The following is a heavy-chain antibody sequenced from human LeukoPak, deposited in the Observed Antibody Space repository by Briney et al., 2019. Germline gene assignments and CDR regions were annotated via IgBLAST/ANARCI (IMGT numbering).Heavy chain of an antibody. V-gene: IGHV4-39*01. CDR1: GGSISSSSYY. D-gene: IGHD1-26*01. CDR2: IYYSGST. J-gene: IGHJ5*02. Sequence: SETLSLTCTVSGGSISSSSYYWGWIRQPTGKGLEWIGSIYYSGSTYYNPSLKSRVTISVDTSKNQFSLKLSSVTAADTAVYYCARQGGPSGSYYRVGYNWFDPWGQGTLVTVSS. CDR3: ARQGGPSGSYYRVGYNWFDP.